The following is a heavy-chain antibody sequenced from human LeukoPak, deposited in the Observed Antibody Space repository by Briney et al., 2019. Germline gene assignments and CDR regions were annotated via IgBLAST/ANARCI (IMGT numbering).Heavy chain of an antibody. CDR3: ARTYYDILTGYNPYFDY. V-gene: IGHV3-21*01. Sequence: GGSLRLSCAASGFTFSTYGMNWVRQAPGKGLEWVSGISPSGGITYYTDSVKGRFTISRDNAKSFLYLQMNSLRAEDTAVYYCARTYYDILTGYNPYFDYWGQGILVTVSS. CDR1: GFTFSTYG. CDR2: ISPSGGIT. J-gene: IGHJ4*02. D-gene: IGHD3-9*01.